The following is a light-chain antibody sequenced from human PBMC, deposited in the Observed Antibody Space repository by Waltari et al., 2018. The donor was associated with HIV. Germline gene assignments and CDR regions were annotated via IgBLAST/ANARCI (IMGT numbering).Light chain of an antibody. CDR3: MQSLQTPDT. J-gene: IGKJ2*01. CDR1: QSVLHSNGNNY. Sequence: DIVMTQSPLSLPVTPGEPASISCRASQSVLHSNGNNYLDWYVQKPGQSPQLLIYLGSNRASGVPDRFSGSGSGRDFTLKISRVEAEDVGVYYCMQSLQTPDTFGQGTKLEIK. CDR2: LGS. V-gene: IGKV2-28*01.